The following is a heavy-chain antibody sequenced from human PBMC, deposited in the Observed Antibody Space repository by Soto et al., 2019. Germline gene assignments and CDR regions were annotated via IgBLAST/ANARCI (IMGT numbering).Heavy chain of an antibody. J-gene: IGHJ4*02. D-gene: IGHD3-10*01. CDR3: ARHNYGSGSTYFDY. CDR1: GGSISSYY. CDR2: IYYSGST. V-gene: IGHV4-59*08. Sequence: QVQLQESGPGLVKPSETLSLTCTVSGGSISSYYWSWIRQPPGKGLEWIGYIYYSGSTNYNPSLKSRVTISVDTSKNPFPLKLNSMTAADPAVYYCARHNYGSGSTYFDYWGQGTLVTVSS.